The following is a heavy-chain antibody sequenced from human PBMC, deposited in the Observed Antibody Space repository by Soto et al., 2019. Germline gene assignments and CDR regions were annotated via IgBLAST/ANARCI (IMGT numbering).Heavy chain of an antibody. CDR2: IYHSGST. Sequence: SETLSLTCAVSGGSISIGGYSWSCIRQPPGKGLEWIGYIYHSGSTYYNPSLKSRVTISVDRSKNQFSLKLSSVTAEDTAVYYCAKVFYYYDSSGYYYFDYWGQGTLVTVSS. V-gene: IGHV4-30-2*01. J-gene: IGHJ4*02. D-gene: IGHD3-22*01. CDR3: AKVFYYYDSSGYYYFDY. CDR1: GGSISIGGYS.